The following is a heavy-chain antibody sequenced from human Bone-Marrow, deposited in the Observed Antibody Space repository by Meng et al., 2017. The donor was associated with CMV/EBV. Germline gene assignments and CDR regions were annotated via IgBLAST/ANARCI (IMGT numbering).Heavy chain of an antibody. J-gene: IGHJ6*02. D-gene: IGHD3-3*01. CDR2: ISYDGSNK. CDR3: ARGEVTIFGVLSNPYYYYRMDV. V-gene: IGHV3-30*04. Sequence: YCAASGFTFSRYAMHWVRQAPGKGLECVAVISYDGSNKYYADSVKGRFTISRDNSKNTLYLQMNSLRAQDTAVYYCARGEVTIFGVLSNPYYYYRMDVWGQGTTVTVSS. CDR1: GFTFSRYA.